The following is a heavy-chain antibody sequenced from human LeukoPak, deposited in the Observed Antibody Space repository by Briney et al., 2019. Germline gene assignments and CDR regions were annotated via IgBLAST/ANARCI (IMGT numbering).Heavy chain of an antibody. CDR2: ISSSSSTI. Sequence: PGGSLRLSCAASGFTFSSYAMNWVRQAPGKGLEWVSYISSSSSTIYYADSVKGRFTISRDNAKNSLYLQMNSLRAEDTAVYYCARVGEDPYGDYGNFWGQGTLVTVSS. J-gene: IGHJ4*02. CDR1: GFTFSSYA. V-gene: IGHV3-48*01. CDR3: ARVGEDPYGDYGNF. D-gene: IGHD4-17*01.